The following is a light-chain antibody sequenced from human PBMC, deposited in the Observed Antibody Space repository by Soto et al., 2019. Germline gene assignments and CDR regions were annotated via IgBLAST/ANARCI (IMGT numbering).Light chain of an antibody. CDR3: QHYVSSPLT. CDR2: AAS. CDR1: QILSGTY. V-gene: IGKV3-20*01. J-gene: IGKJ4*01. Sequence: DIVLTQSPDTLSLSPGESATLSCRASQILSGTYLAWYQQKLSQSPRLLIYAASTRATGVPDRFSGSGSGTDFTLTISRLEPEDFAVYYCQHYVSSPLTFGGGTKVEIK.